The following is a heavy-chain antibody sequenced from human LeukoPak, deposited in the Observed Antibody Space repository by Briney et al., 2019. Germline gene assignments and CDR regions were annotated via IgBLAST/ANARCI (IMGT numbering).Heavy chain of an antibody. CDR2: ISSDGSNK. J-gene: IGHJ4*02. Sequence: PGRSLRLSCAASGFMFSSYAAHWVRQAPGKGLEWVAVISSDGSNKDYADSVKGRFIISRDNSKKTLYLQMNSLRAEDTAVYYCASGDTAMDTHFDYWGQGTLVTVAS. CDR1: GFMFSSYA. CDR3: ASGDTAMDTHFDY. V-gene: IGHV3-30-3*01. D-gene: IGHD5-18*01.